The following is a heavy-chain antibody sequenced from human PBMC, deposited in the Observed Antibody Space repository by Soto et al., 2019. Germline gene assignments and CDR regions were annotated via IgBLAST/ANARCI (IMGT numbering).Heavy chain of an antibody. D-gene: IGHD3-9*01. Sequence: GASVKVSCKASGYSFTNSAIHWLRQAPGQRLEWMGWINAGSGSAKYSQKFQGRVTITRDTSASTAYMELSSLRSEDTAVYYCARGGLVISYYWGQGTLVTVS. CDR3: ARGGLVISYY. J-gene: IGHJ4*02. CDR2: INAGSGSA. V-gene: IGHV1-3*01. CDR1: GYSFTNSA.